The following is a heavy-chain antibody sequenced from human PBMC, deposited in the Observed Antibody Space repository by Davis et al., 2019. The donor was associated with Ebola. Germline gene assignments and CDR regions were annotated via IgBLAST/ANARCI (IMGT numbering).Heavy chain of an antibody. J-gene: IGHJ4*02. CDR1: GFTFSSYS. CDR3: AREKGVGATEYYFDY. CDR2: ISSSSSYI. D-gene: IGHD1-26*01. V-gene: IGHV3-21*01. Sequence: PGGSLRLSCAASGFTFSSYSMNWVRQAPGKGLEWVSSISSSSSYIYYADSVKGRFTISRDNAKNSLYLQMNSLRAEDTAVYYCAREKGVGATEYYFDYWGQGTLVTVSS.